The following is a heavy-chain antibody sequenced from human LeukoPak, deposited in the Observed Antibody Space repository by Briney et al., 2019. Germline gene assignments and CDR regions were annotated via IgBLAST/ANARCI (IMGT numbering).Heavy chain of an antibody. CDR2: ISGSGGRT. CDR1: GFTFSSYA. D-gene: IGHD3-10*01. CDR3: AKDQKATYGSGSAEEGDY. Sequence: GGSLRLSCASSGFTFSSYAMSWVRQAPGKGLEWVSGISGSGGRTYYADYVKGRLTISRDNSNTTLYLQMNSLRAEDTAVYYCAKDQKATYGSGSAEEGDYWGQGTLVTVSS. V-gene: IGHV3-23*01. J-gene: IGHJ4*02.